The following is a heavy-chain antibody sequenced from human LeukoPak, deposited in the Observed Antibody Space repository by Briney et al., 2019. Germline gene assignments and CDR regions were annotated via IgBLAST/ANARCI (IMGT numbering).Heavy chain of an antibody. CDR1: GFTFSSYA. Sequence: GGSLRLSCAASGFTFSSYAMSWVRQAPGKGLEWVSAISGSGGSTYYADSVKGRFTISRDNSKNTLYLQMNSLRAEDTAVYYCAKDPGAYCGGDCYPAFDYWGQGTLVTVSS. J-gene: IGHJ4*02. D-gene: IGHD2-21*02. V-gene: IGHV3-23*01. CDR2: ISGSGGST. CDR3: AKDPGAYCGGDCYPAFDY.